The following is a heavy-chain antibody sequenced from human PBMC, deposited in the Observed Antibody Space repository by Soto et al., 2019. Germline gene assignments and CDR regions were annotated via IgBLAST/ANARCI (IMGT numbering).Heavy chain of an antibody. CDR3: EKLLYYYDSYYYYGMDV. Sequence: PGGSLRLSCAASGFTFSSYAMSWVRQAPGKGLEWVSAISGSGGSTYYADSVKGRFTISRDNSKNTLYLQMNSLRAEDTAVYYCEKLLYYYDSYYYYGMDVWGQGTTVTVSS. D-gene: IGHD3-22*01. CDR2: ISGSGGST. CDR1: GFTFSSYA. V-gene: IGHV3-23*01. J-gene: IGHJ6*02.